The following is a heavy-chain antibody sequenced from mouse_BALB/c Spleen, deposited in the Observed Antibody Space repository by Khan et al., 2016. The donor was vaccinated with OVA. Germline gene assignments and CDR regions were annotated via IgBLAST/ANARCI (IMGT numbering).Heavy chain of an antibody. J-gene: IGHJ4*01. CDR1: GFSLTDYA. CDR3: AKNPPYYGIDY. Sequence: VQLQESGPGLVAPSQCLSLTCTVSGFSLTDYAVSWIRQPPGKGLEWLGVIWAGGSKSYNSVLKSRLSTSKDNSTSHAFFIVISLQTDDAAVYYCAKNPPYYGIDYWGQGTSVTVSS. CDR2: IWAGGSK. V-gene: IGHV2-6-5*01.